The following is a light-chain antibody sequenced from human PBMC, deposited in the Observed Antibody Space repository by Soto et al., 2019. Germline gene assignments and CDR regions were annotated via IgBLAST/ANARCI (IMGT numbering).Light chain of an antibody. V-gene: IGKV3-20*01. CDR3: QQYGSSPIT. CDR2: GAS. Sequence: ETVMTQSPATLSVPPGESASLSCRASQSVSDYLAWYQQKPGQAPRLLIYGASSRATGIPDRFSGSGSGTDFTLTISRLEPEDFAVYYCQQYGSSPITFGQGTRLEIK. J-gene: IGKJ5*01. CDR1: QSVSDY.